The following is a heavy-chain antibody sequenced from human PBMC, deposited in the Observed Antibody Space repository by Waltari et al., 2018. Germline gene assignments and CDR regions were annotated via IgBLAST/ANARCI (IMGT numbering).Heavy chain of an antibody. D-gene: IGHD5-12*01. CDR2: VDPEDGET. Sequence: EVQLVQSGAEVKKPGATMKISCKASGYTFTDYYMHWVQQAPGKGLEWMGRVDPEDGETIYAEKFQGRVTITADTSTDTAYMELSSLRSEDTAVYYCATVEMATILKRPDAFDIWGQGTMVTVSS. CDR3: ATVEMATILKRPDAFDI. J-gene: IGHJ3*02. CDR1: GYTFTDYY. V-gene: IGHV1-69-2*01.